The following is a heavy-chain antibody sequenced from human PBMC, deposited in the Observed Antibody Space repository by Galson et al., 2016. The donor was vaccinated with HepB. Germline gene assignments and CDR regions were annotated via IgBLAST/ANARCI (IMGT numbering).Heavy chain of an antibody. CDR3: ARGLTTSGHYYDY. J-gene: IGHJ4*02. CDR1: S. CDR2: IFHTGSA. Sequence: SWTWIRQPPGKGLEWIGYIFHTGSAYYNPSLRDRVTMSIDRSENHFSLNLNSVTAADTAVYYCARGLTTSGHYYDYWGQGTLVTVAS. D-gene: IGHD3-22*01. V-gene: IGHV4-30-2*01.